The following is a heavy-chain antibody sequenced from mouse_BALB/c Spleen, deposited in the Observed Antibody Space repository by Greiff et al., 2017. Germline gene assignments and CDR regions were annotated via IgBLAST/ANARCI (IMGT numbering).Heavy chain of an antibody. J-gene: IGHJ3*01. CDR1: GFSLTSYG. V-gene: IGHV2-9*02. Sequence: VKLVESGPGLVAPSQSLSITCTVSGFSLTSYGVHWVRQPPGKGLEWLGVIWAGGSTNYNSALMSRLSISKDNSKSQVFFKMNSLQTDDTAMYYCTSDWGLFLRTCFAYWGQGTLVTVSA. CDR3: TSDWGLFLRTCFAY. D-gene: IGHD1-1*01. CDR2: IWAGGST.